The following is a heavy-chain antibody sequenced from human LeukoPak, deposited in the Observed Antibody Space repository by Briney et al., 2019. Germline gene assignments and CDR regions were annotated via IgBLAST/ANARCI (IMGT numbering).Heavy chain of an antibody. V-gene: IGHV4-59*08. CDR1: GGSISSCS. CDR2: IYYSGIT. J-gene: IGHJ3*02. D-gene: IGHD3-22*01. CDR3: ASESSGYLYDAFDI. Sequence: SETLSLTCTVSGGSISSCSWNWIRQPPGKGLEWIGYIYYSGITSYNPSLKSRVTISVDTSKNQFSLKLSSVTAADTAVYYCASESSGYLYDAFDIWGQGTMVTVSS.